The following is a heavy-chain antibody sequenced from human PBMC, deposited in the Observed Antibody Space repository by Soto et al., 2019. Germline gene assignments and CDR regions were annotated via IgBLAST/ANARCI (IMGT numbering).Heavy chain of an antibody. CDR2: IKSKTDGGTT. CDR1: GFTFSNAW. Sequence: PGGSLRLSCAASGFTFSNAWMNWVRQAPGKGLEWVGRIKSKTDGGTTDYAAPVKGRFTISRDDSKNTLYLQMNSLKTEDTAVYYCTTDILGYCSSTSCPHYYYYGMDVWGQGTSVTVSS. CDR3: TTDILGYCSSTSCPHYYYYGMDV. D-gene: IGHD2-2*01. J-gene: IGHJ6*02. V-gene: IGHV3-15*07.